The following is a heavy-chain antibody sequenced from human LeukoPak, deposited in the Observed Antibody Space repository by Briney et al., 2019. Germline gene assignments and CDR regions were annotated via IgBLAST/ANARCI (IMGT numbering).Heavy chain of an antibody. CDR2: IYYSGST. Sequence: KPSETLSLTCTVSGGSISSYYWSWIRQPPGKGLEWIGYIYYSGSTNYNPSLKSRVTISLDTSKNQFSLNLTSVTAADTAVYYCARDSPYSSVLSRGGFDYWGQGTLVTVSS. CDR1: GGSISSYY. D-gene: IGHD3-22*01. CDR3: ARDSPYSSVLSRGGFDY. V-gene: IGHV4-59*01. J-gene: IGHJ4*02.